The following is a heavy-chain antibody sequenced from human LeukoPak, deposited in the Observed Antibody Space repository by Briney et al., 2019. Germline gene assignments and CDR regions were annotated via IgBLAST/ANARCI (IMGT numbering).Heavy chain of an antibody. J-gene: IGHJ4*02. Sequence: GGSLRLSCAASGFTFSTYSMNWVRQAPGKGLEWVSYISSSSSTIYYADSVKGRFTISRDNAKNSLYLQMNSLRAEDTAVYYCARGSTYYDSSGQVPFDYWGQRTLVTVSS. D-gene: IGHD3-22*01. V-gene: IGHV3-48*01. CDR1: GFTFSTYS. CDR2: ISSSSSTI. CDR3: ARGSTYYDSSGQVPFDY.